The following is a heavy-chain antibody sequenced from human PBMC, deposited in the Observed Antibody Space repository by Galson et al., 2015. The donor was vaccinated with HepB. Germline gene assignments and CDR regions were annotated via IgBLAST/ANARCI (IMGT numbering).Heavy chain of an antibody. D-gene: IGHD4-17*01. CDR3: AKAPYGDHALYDY. CDR1: GFTFSSYA. CDR2: ISGSGGST. Sequence: SLRLSCAASGFTFSSYAMSWVRQAPGKGLEWVSAISGSGGSTYYADSVKGRFTISRDNSKNTLYLQMNSLRAEDTAVYYCAKAPYGDHALYDYWGQGTLVTVST. V-gene: IGHV3-23*01. J-gene: IGHJ4*02.